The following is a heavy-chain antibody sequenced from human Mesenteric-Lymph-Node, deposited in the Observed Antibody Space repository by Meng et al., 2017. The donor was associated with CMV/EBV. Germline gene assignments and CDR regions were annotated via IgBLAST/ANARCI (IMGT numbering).Heavy chain of an antibody. CDR1: GLSFSKSW. CDR3: ATGERQWQLLFDC. D-gene: IGHD2-21*02. CDR2: MKSKGDGETA. J-gene: IGHJ4*02. Sequence: GESLKISCAASGLSFSKSWMSWVRQAPGKGLEWVGRMKSKGDGETAEYAAPVKGRFTISRDDLANTVYLKMNSLDTEDTGVYYCATGERQWQLLFDCWGQGTLVTVSS. V-gene: IGHV3-15*01.